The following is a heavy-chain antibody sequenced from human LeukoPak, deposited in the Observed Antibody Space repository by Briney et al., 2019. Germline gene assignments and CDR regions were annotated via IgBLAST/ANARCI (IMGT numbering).Heavy chain of an antibody. Sequence: GGSLRLSCAASGFTVSSNYMSWVRQAPGKGLEGVSVIYSGGSTYYADSVKGRFTISRDNSKNTLYLQMNSLRAEDTAVYYCARVQGRITIFGVVIVWFDPWGQGTLVTVSS. J-gene: IGHJ5*02. D-gene: IGHD3-3*01. V-gene: IGHV3-53*01. CDR1: GFTVSSNY. CDR3: ARVQGRITIFGVVIVWFDP. CDR2: IYSGGST.